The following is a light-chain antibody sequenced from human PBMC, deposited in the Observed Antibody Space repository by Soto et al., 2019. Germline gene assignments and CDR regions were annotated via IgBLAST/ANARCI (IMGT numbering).Light chain of an antibody. V-gene: IGLV2-14*01. Sequence: QSALTQPASASGSPGQSITISCTGASSDVGGYNYVSWYLQRPGKAPKVMIFEDSNRRSGVSTRLSGSKSGNTASLTISGLQDEDEADYYCSSYTSDGTLVFGTGTKLTVL. CDR2: EDS. J-gene: IGLJ1*01. CDR3: SSYTSDGTLV. CDR1: SSDVGGYNY.